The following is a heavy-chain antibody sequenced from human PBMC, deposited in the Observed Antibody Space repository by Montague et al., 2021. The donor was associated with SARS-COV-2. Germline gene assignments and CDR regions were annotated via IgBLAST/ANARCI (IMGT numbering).Heavy chain of an antibody. CDR2: ISGSGSST. Sequence: SLRLSCAASGFTFSTHAMSWVCQAPGKGLEWVSGISGSGSSTYYADSVKGRFTISRHNSKNTLYLQMNSLRAEDTAVYYCAVELGLLRAYWGQGTLVTVSS. D-gene: IGHD3/OR15-3a*01. V-gene: IGHV3-23*01. CDR3: AVELGLLRAY. CDR1: GFTFSTHA. J-gene: IGHJ4*02.